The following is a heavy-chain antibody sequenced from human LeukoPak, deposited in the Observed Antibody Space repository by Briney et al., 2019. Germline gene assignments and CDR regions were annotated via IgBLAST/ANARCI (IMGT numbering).Heavy chain of an antibody. CDR3: ARDEIQLWSTPDY. CDR1: GFTLIELS. D-gene: IGHD5-18*01. V-gene: IGHV1-24*01. Sequence: ASVTVSCKVSGFTLIELSMHWVRQAPGKGLEWMGGFDPEDGETIYAQKFQGRVTMTEDTSTSTAYMELRSLRSDDTAVYYCARDEIQLWSTPDYWGQGTLVTVSS. CDR2: FDPEDGET. J-gene: IGHJ4*02.